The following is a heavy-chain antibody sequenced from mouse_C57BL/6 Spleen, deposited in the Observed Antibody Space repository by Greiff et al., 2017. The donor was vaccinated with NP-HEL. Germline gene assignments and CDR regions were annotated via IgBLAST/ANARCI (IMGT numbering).Heavy chain of an antibody. Sequence: EVQLVESGPGLVKPSQSLSLTCSVTGYSITSGYYWNWIRQFPGNKLEWMGYISYDGSNNYNPSLKNRISITRDTSKNQFFLKLNSVTTEDTATYYCARVPDGYYGYFDVWGTGTTVTVSS. CDR2: ISYDGSN. V-gene: IGHV3-6*01. J-gene: IGHJ1*03. D-gene: IGHD2-3*01. CDR1: GYSITSGYY. CDR3: ARVPDGYYGYFDV.